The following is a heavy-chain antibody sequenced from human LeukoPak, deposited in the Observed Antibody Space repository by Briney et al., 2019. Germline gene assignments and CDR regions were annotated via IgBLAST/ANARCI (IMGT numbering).Heavy chain of an antibody. D-gene: IGHD3-22*01. CDR2: ISGSGGST. CDR3: ARVSYYDSSGYCREPCRDAFDI. Sequence: PGGSLRLSCAASGFTFSSYAMSWVRQAPGKGLEWVSAISGSGGSTYYADSVKGRFTISRDNSKNTLYLQMNSLRAEDTAVYYCARVSYYDSSGYCREPCRDAFDIWGQGTMVTVSS. V-gene: IGHV3-23*01. J-gene: IGHJ3*02. CDR1: GFTFSSYA.